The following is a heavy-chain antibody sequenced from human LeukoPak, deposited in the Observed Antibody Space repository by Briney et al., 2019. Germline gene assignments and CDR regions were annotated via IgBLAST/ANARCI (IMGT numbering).Heavy chain of an antibody. CDR3: ARDRSDGNYYMVV. Sequence: GRSLRLSCAASGFTVSRNCMSWVRQAPGQGLDWVSVIYGGGSTSYADSVKGLFSISRDKSKNTLYLQMNSLRADDTAVYYCARDRSDGNYYMVVWGKGTTVIVSS. CDR1: GFTVSRNC. D-gene: IGHD5-24*01. J-gene: IGHJ6*03. V-gene: IGHV3-53*01. CDR2: IYGGGST.